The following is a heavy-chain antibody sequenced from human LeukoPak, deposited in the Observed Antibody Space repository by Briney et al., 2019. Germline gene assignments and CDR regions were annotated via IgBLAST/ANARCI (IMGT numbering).Heavy chain of an antibody. J-gene: IGHJ4*02. CDR2: INPSGGST. CDR3: ARPMTTVTTSPGY. Sequence: ASVKVSCKASGYTFTSYYMHWVRQAPGQGLEWMGIINPSGGSTSYAQEFQGRVTMTKDTSTSTVYMELSSLRSEDTAVYYCARPMTTVTTSPGYWGQGTLVTVSS. V-gene: IGHV1-46*01. D-gene: IGHD4-17*01. CDR1: GYTFTSYY.